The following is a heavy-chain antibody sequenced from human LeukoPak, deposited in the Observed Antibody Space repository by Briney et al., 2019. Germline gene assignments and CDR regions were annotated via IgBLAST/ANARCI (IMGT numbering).Heavy chain of an antibody. D-gene: IGHD1-26*01. CDR2: VYTTGST. CDR3: ASGQGALFDY. J-gene: IGHJ4*02. V-gene: IGHV4-61*09. Sequence: PSQTLSLTCTVSGGSISSGSYYWSWIRPPAGKGLEWVGHVYTTGSTNYNPSLKSRVTISVDTSKNQFSLNLNSVTAADTAVYYCASGQGALFDYWGQGTLVTVSS. CDR1: GGSISSGSYY.